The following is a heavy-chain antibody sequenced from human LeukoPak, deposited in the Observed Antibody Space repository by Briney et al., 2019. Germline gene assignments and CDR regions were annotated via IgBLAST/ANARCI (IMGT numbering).Heavy chain of an antibody. CDR2: IHQDAGEK. CDR3: ASTRYYFDY. CDR1: GFSFSDSW. J-gene: IGHJ4*02. V-gene: IGHV3-7*05. Sequence: GGSLRLSCAASGFSFSDSWMTWVRQTPGKGLQWVASIHQDAGEKQYLDSVRGRFTISRDNAKNSLYLQMNSLRAEDTAVYYCASTRYYFDYWGQGTLVTVSS. D-gene: IGHD2-15*01.